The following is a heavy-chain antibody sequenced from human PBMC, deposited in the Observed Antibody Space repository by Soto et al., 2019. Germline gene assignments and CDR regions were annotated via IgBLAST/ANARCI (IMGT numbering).Heavy chain of an antibody. D-gene: IGHD6-13*01. CDR3: AREVATYSSSWYYYYGMDV. Sequence: QVQLQESGPGLVKPSQTLSLTCTFSGGPIGSGGYSWSWFRQHPGRGREGMGYIYYSGSTYYNPSLKSRVTISVDTSKNQFSLKLSSVTAADTAVYYCAREVATYSSSWYYYYGMDVWGQGTTVTVSS. J-gene: IGHJ6*02. CDR2: IYYSGST. V-gene: IGHV4-31*03. CDR1: GGPIGSGGYS.